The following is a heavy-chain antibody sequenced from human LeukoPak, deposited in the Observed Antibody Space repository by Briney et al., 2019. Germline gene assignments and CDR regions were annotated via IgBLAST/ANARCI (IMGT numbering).Heavy chain of an antibody. CDR3: ATGGLRFLEWLLDFDY. J-gene: IGHJ4*02. V-gene: IGHV1-24*01. D-gene: IGHD3-3*01. CDR2: FDPEDGET. Sequence: ASVKVSCKVSGYTLTELSMHWVRQAPGKGLEWMGGFDPEDGETIYAQKFQGRVIMTEDTSTDTAYMELSSLRSEDTAVYYCATGGLRFLEWLLDFDYWGQGTLVTVSS. CDR1: GYTLTELS.